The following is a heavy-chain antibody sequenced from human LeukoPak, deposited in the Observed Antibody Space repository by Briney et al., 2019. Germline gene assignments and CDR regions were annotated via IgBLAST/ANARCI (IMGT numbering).Heavy chain of an antibody. V-gene: IGHV4-61*02. Sequence: SQTLSLTCTVSGGSISSGRYYWSWIRQPAGKGLEWIGRIYTSGSTNYNPSLKSRVTISVDTSKNQFSLKLSSVTAADTAVYYCAGWAEWRTVTTYYYYYGMDVWGQGTTVTVSS. D-gene: IGHD4-11*01. J-gene: IGHJ6*02. CDR1: GGSISSGRYY. CDR2: IYTSGST. CDR3: AGWAEWRTVTTYYYYYGMDV.